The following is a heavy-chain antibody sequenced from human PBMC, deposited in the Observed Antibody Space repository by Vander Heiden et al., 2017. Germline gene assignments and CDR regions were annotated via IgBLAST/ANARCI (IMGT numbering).Heavy chain of an antibody. CDR3: ARRPDDSLTGGAFDI. CDR1: GYSFTSDW. J-gene: IGHJ3*02. V-gene: IGHV5-51*01. Sequence: EVQLLQSGAEVKKPGESLTISCMGSGYSFTSDWVGWGGQMPGEGLEGMGIIYPGDSDTRYSPSFRGQVTISADKSISTAYLQWSSLKASDTAMYDCARRPDDSLTGGAFDIWGQGTMVTVSS. D-gene: IGHD3-9*01. CDR2: IYPGDSDT.